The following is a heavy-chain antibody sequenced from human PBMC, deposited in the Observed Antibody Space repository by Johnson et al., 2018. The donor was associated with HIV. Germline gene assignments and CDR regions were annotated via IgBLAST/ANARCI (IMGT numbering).Heavy chain of an antibody. J-gene: IGHJ3*01. D-gene: IGHD1-1*01. CDR3: ATDLNWNLGAFDV. CDR1: GFTFSDVW. Sequence: VQLVESGGGSVKPGDSLRLSCAASGFTFSDVWMTWVRQAPGRGLEWLGRIKPKTEGGTTDYAAPVKGRFTISRDDSNNTLSLQMNSLNIEDTAVYYCATDLNWNLGAFDVWGQGTMVTVSS. V-gene: IGHV3-15*01. CDR2: IKPKTEGGTT.